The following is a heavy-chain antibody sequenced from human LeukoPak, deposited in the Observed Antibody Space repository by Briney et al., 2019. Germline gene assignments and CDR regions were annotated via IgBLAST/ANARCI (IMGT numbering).Heavy chain of an antibody. CDR2: ISGSGGST. CDR1: GLTFSNFA. CDR3: AKRPTRDDS. Sequence: GGSLRLSCAASGLTFSNFAMSWVRQAPGEGLGWVSSISGSGGSTFYADSVKGRFTISRDNSKNTLYLQMNSLRAEDTAVYYCAKRPTRDDSWGQGTLVTVSS. J-gene: IGHJ4*02. D-gene: IGHD4-17*01. V-gene: IGHV3-23*01.